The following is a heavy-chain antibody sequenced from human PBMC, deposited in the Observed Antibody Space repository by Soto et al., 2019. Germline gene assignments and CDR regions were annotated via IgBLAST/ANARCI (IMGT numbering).Heavy chain of an antibody. J-gene: IGHJ5*02. V-gene: IGHV1-69*02. D-gene: IGHD2-15*01. CDR3: ARGGAGYCSGGSCAGFDP. CDR1: GGTFSSYT. Sequence: GASVKVSCKASGGTFSSYTISGVRQAPGQGLEWMGRIIPILGIANYAQKFQGRVTITADKSTSTAYMELSSLRSEDTAVYYCARGGAGYCSGGSCAGFDPWGQGTLVTVSS. CDR2: IIPILGIA.